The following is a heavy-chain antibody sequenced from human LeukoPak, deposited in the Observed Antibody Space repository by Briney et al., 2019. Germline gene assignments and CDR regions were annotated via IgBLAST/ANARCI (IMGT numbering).Heavy chain of an antibody. Sequence: SETLSLACGVSGYSISTTSHYWGWIRQPPGGGLEWIGSIYYSGRTYYNPSLKSRVTISVDTSKNQFSLKLSSVTAAGTAVYYCARVADFPDWFDPWGQGTLVTVSS. CDR2: IYYSGRT. V-gene: IGHV4-39*07. D-gene: IGHD3-3*01. CDR1: GYSISTTSHY. J-gene: IGHJ5*02. CDR3: ARVADFPDWFDP.